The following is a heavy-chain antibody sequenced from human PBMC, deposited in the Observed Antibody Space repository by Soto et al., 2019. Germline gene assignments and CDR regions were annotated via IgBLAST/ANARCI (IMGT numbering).Heavy chain of an antibody. CDR2: IYYSGST. CDR1: GGSISSSSYY. CDR3: ARLGPNSGSYSYPYYSGMDV. J-gene: IGHJ6*02. V-gene: IGHV4-39*01. Sequence: SETLSLTCTVSGGSISSSSYYWGWIRQPPGKGLEWIGSIYYSGSTYYNPSLKSRVTISVDTSKNQFSLKLSSVTAADTAVYYCARLGPNSGSYSYPYYSGMDVWGQGTTVTVSS. D-gene: IGHD1-26*01.